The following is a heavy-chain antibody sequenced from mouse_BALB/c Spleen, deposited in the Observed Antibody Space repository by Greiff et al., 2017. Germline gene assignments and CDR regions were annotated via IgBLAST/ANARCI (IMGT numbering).Heavy chain of an antibody. J-gene: IGHJ2*01. CDR2: IYPGDGDT. V-gene: IGHV1-80*01. CDR3: ARGGIYYDSDGGYFDY. D-gene: IGHD2-4*01. Sequence: VQLQQSGAELVRPGSSVKISCKASGYAFSSYWMHWVKQRPGQGLEWIGQIYPGDGDTNYNGKFKGKATLTADKSSSTAYMQPSSLTSEDSAVYFCARGGIYYDSDGGYFDYWGQGTTLTVSS. CDR1: GYAFSSYW.